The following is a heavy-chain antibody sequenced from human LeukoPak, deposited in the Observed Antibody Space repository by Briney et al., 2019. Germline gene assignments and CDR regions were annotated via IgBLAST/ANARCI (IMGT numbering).Heavy chain of an antibody. CDR1: GYTFTSYG. J-gene: IGHJ3*02. CDR2: ISAYNGNT. CDR3: AREINVPGFDAFDI. Sequence: ASVKVSCKASGYTFTSYGISWVRQAPGQGLEWMGWISAYNGNTNYAQKLQGRVTMTRDTSISTAYMELSRLRSGDTAVYYCAREINVPGFDAFDIWGQGTMVTVSS. V-gene: IGHV1-18*01. D-gene: IGHD2-2*01.